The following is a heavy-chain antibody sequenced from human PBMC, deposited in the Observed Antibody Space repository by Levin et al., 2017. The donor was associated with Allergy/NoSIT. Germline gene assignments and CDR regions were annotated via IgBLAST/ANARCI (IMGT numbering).Heavy chain of an antibody. V-gene: IGHV4-39*01. CDR2: IYYSGST. D-gene: IGHD2-15*01. J-gene: IGHJ6*03. CDR3: ARLRCPVHGGSCYYGPWYYYYMDV. Sequence: SETLSLTCTVSGGSISSNIYYWGWIRQPPGKGLEWIGSIYYSGSTYYNPSLKSRVTISVDTSKNQFSLKLSSVTAADTAVYYCARLRCPVHGGSCYYGPWYYYYMDVWGKGTTVTVSS. CDR1: GGSISSNIYY.